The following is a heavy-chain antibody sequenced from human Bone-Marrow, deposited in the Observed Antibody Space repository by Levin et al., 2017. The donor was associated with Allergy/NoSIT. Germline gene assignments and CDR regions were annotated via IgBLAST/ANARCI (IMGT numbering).Heavy chain of an antibody. CDR2: INSAGSST. V-gene: IGHV3-74*01. D-gene: IGHD3-16*01. Sequence: GGSLRLSCAASGFTFSNCRMHWVRQAPGKGLVWVSRINSAGSSTRYADFVKGRFTISRDNAKNTLYLQMSSLRAEDTAVYYCATDHHYGYWGQGSLVTVSS. CDR3: ATDHHYGY. CDR1: GFTFSNCR. J-gene: IGHJ4*02.